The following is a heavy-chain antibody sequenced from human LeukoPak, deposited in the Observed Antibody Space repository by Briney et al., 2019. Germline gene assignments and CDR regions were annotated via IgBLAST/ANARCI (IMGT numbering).Heavy chain of an antibody. J-gene: IGHJ3*02. CDR2: INPSGDTT. CDR1: GYILTTYC. D-gene: IGHD2-8*01. V-gene: IGHV1-46*01. Sequence: ASVKVSCKASGYILTTYCMHWVRQAPGQGLEWMGIINPSGDTTRYAQRFQGRVTMTRDMSTNTLYMELSSLRSEDTAVYYCARVYLLDAFDIWGQGTMVTVSS. CDR3: ARVYLLDAFDI.